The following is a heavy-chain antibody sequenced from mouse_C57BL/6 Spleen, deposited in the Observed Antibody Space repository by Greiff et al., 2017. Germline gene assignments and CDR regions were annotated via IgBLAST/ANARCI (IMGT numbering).Heavy chain of an antibody. J-gene: IGHJ2*01. V-gene: IGHV1-64*01. CDR3: ARLGYFDY. CDR2: IHPNSGST. Sequence: VKLQQPGAELVKPGASVKLSCKASGYTFTSYWMHWVKQRPGQGLEWIGMIHPNSGSTNYNEKFKSKATLTVDKASSTAYMQRSSLTSEDAAVYYCARLGYFDYWGQGTTLTVSS. CDR1: GYTFTSYW.